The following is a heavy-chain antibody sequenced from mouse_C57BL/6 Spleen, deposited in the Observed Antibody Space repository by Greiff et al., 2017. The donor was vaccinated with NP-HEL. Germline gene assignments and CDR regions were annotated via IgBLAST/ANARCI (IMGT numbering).Heavy chain of an antibody. CDR3: ARRSNYGTMDY. CDR2: ISRGSSTI. Sequence: DVMLVESGGGLVKPGGSLKLSCAASGFTFSDYGMHWVRQAPEQGLEWVAYISRGSSTIYYADTVKGRFTIARDNAKNTLFLQMTSLRYEDTDMYYCARRSNYGTMDYWGQGTSVTVSS. D-gene: IGHD1-1*01. J-gene: IGHJ4*01. CDR1: GFTFSDYG. V-gene: IGHV5-17*01.